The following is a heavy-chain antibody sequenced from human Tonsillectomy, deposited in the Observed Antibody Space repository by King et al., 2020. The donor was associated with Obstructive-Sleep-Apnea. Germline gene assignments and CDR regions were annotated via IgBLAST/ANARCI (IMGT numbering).Heavy chain of an antibody. V-gene: IGHV3-23*04. CDR1: GFTFSSYA. J-gene: IGHJ4*02. CDR3: AKETSWSGYYRVDY. D-gene: IGHD3-3*01. Sequence: VQLVESGGGLVQPGGSLRLSCAASGFTFSSYAMSWVRQAPGKGLEWVSALTGSGRSTYYADSGKGRFTISRDNSKNTLCLQMNSRRAEDTAVYYCAKETSWSGYYRVDYWGQGTLVTVSS. CDR2: LTGSGRST.